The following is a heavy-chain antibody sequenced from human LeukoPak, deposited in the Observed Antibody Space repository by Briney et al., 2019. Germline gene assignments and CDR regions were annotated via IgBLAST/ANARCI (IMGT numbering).Heavy chain of an antibody. CDR2: ISAYNGNT. CDR3: ARVPSTWIHLSPSYYYMYV. J-gene: IGHJ6*03. CDR1: GYTFTSYG. D-gene: IGHD5-18*01. Sequence: SEKVSCKASGYTFTSYGISWVRQAPGQGLEWMGWISAYNGNTNYAQKLQGRVTMTTDTSTSTAYMELRSLRSDDTAVYYCARVPSTWIHLSPSYYYMYVWVKGTTVTVSS. V-gene: IGHV1-18*01.